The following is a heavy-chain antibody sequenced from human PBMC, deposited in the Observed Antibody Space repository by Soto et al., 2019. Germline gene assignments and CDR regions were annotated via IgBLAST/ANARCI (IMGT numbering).Heavy chain of an antibody. CDR3: AGQSSGSYY. CDR1: GGSISSSSYY. D-gene: IGHD1-26*01. J-gene: IGHJ4*02. V-gene: IGHV4-39*01. CDR2: ISHSGST. Sequence: SETLSLTCTVSGGSISSSSYYWSWIRQSPGEGLEWIGEISHSGSTNYNPSLKSRVTISVDTSKNQFSLSLSSVTAADTAVYYCAGQSSGSYYWGQGTQVTVSS.